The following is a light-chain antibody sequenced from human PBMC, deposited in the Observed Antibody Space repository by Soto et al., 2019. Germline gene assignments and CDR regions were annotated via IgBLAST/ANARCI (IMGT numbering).Light chain of an antibody. Sequence: IPMTESPSSRSASVGDRVTITCRGSQSISSYLNWYQQKPGKDPKLLIYNASNLQSGGASRFSGSGSGTDFTITIISMQPPEFATYYCQQKYYTPPLTFGGGTKVDIK. V-gene: IGKV1-39*01. CDR2: NAS. J-gene: IGKJ4*02. CDR1: QSISSY. CDR3: QQKYYTPPLT.